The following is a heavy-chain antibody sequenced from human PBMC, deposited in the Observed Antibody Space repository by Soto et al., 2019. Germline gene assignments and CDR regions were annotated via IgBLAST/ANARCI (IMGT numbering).Heavy chain of an antibody. D-gene: IGHD3-10*01. CDR3: ATADYDSGSPHFDY. CDR2: THYNGYT. V-gene: IGHV4-31*01. CDR1: GASISSGGYH. J-gene: IGHJ4*02. Sequence: QVQLQESGPGLVKPSQTLFITCTVSGASISSGGYHWSWIRQHPGKGLEWIGYTHYNGYTYSNPSLKSQVTISRHSSKKQFSLDPSSVTAADTAVYFCATADYDSGSPHFDYWGQGTLVTVSS.